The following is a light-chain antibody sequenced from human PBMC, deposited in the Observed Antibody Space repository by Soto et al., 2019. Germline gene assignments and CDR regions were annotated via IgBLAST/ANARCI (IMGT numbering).Light chain of an antibody. CDR2: AAS. CDR3: QQYGSSPPYT. Sequence: EIVLTQSPDTLSLSPGERATLSCRASRSFSRSYLSWYQQKPGQAPRLLIYAASSRATGIPDRFSGSGSATDFTLTISRLEPEEFAVYYCQQYGSSPPYTFGQGTKLEIK. J-gene: IGKJ2*01. V-gene: IGKV3-20*01. CDR1: RSFSRSY.